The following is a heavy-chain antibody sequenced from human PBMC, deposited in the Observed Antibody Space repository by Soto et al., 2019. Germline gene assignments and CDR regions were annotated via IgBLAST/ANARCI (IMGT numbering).Heavy chain of an antibody. D-gene: IGHD1-20*01. J-gene: IGHJ6*02. CDR1: GYSFTSYW. CDR2: IDPSDSYT. V-gene: IGHV5-10-1*01. Sequence: XESLKISFKGSGYSFTSYWISWVRQIPGKGLEWMGRIDPSDSYTNYSPSFQGHVTISADKSISTAYLQWSSLKASDTAMYYCARSDGISYGMDVWGQGTTVTVSS. CDR3: ARSDGISYGMDV.